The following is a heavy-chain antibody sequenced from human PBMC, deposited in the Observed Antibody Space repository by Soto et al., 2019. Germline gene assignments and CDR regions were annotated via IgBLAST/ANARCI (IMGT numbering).Heavy chain of an antibody. Sequence: QITLKESGPTLVKPTQTLTLTCTFSGLSLSTTGVGVGWIRQPPGKALEWLALIYWDDDKRYSPSLKSRLTITKDTSKNRLVLTMTNLDPVDTATYYCVQSRCGGDCLQSYASHSYYGLDVWGQGTTVTVSS. D-gene: IGHD2-21*02. CDR1: GLSLSTTGVG. V-gene: IGHV2-5*02. J-gene: IGHJ6*02. CDR3: VQSRCGGDCLQSYASHSYYGLDV. CDR2: IYWDDDK.